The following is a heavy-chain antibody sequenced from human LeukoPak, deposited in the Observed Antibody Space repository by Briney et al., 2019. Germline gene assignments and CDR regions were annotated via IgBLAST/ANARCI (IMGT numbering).Heavy chain of an antibody. CDR3: ARDGSETTNFDY. CDR2: ISSSSSYI. J-gene: IGHJ4*02. D-gene: IGHD3-10*01. V-gene: IGHV3-21*01. CDR1: GFTFSSYS. Sequence: GGSLRLSCAASGFTFSSYSMNWVRQAPGKGLEWVSSISSSSSYIYYADSVKGRFTISRDNAKNSLYLQMNSLRAEDTAVYYCARDGSETTNFDYWGQGTLVTVSP.